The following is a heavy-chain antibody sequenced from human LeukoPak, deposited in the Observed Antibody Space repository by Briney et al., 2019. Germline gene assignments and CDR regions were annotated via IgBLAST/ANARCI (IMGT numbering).Heavy chain of an antibody. D-gene: IGHD3-22*01. CDR3: ARHYYDSSGYYYFDY. Sequence: PSETLSLTCTVSGGSISSGDYYWSWIRQPPGKGLEWVGYIYYSGSTYYNPSLKSRVTISVDTSKNQFSLKLSSVTAADTAVYYCARHYYDSSGYYYFDYWGQGTLVTVSS. CDR2: IYYSGST. CDR1: GGSISSGDYY. J-gene: IGHJ4*02. V-gene: IGHV4-30-4*01.